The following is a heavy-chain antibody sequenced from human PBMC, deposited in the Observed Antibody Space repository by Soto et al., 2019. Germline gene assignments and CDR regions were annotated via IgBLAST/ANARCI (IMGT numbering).Heavy chain of an antibody. J-gene: IGHJ4*02. V-gene: IGHV4-39*01. CDR1: GGSISSSSYY. CDR3: ARQYYDYVSVDY. Sequence: PSETLSLTCTVSGGSISSSSYYWGWIRQPPGKGLEWIGSIYYSGSTYYNPSLKSRVTISVDTSKNQFSLKLSSVTAADTAVYYCARQYYDYVSVDYWGQGTLVTVSS. CDR2: IYYSGST. D-gene: IGHD3-16*01.